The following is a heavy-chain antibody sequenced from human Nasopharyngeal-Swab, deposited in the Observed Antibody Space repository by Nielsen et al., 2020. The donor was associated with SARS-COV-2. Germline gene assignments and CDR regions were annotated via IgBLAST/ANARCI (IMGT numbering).Heavy chain of an antibody. Sequence: GGSLRLSCAASGFPFSSYSMNWVRQAPGKGLEWVSSISSSSSYIYYADSVKGRFTISRDNAKNSLYLQMNSLRAEDTGVYYCARGGVRSYWFDPWGQGTLVTVSS. CDR1: GFPFSSYS. V-gene: IGHV3-21*01. CDR3: ARGGVRSYWFDP. D-gene: IGHD3-16*01. CDR2: ISSSSSYI. J-gene: IGHJ5*02.